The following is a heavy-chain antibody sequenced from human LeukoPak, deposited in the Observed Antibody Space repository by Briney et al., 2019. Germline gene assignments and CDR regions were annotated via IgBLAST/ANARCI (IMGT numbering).Heavy chain of an antibody. CDR2: INPNSGGT. CDR1: GYTFTGYY. Sequence: ASVKVSCKASGYTFTGYYMHWVRQAPGQGLEWMGWINPNSGGTNYAQKFQGRVTMTRDTSISTAYMELSRLRSDDMAVYYCARGFLEWLPTYYFDYWGQGTLVTVSS. CDR3: ARGFLEWLPTYYFDY. D-gene: IGHD3-3*01. J-gene: IGHJ4*02. V-gene: IGHV1-2*02.